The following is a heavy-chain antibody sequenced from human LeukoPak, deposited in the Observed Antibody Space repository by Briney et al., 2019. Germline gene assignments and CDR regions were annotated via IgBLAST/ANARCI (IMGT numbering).Heavy chain of an antibody. CDR2: INAGNGNT. CDR1: GYSFTRYA. CDR3: ARGEIVITFGSSRPGDAFNI. J-gene: IGHJ3*02. D-gene: IGHD3-16*01. Sequence: GASVKVSCKAFGYSFTRYAMHWVRQAPGQRLEWMGWINAGNGNTKYSQKFQGRVTITRDTSASTVYMELSSPRSEDTAVYYCARGEIVITFGSSRPGDAFNIWGQGTMVTVSS. V-gene: IGHV1-3*01.